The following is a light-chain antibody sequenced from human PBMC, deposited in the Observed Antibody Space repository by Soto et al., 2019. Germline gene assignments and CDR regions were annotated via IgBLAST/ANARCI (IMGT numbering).Light chain of an antibody. CDR2: GAS. Sequence: VLTQSPGTLSLSPGERATLSCRASQSVNSIYLAWYQQKPGQPPRLLIYGASSRATGIPDRFSGSGSGTDFTLTISRLEPDDFAVYYCQVLGSSLWMFGQGTKVENK. CDR3: QVLGSSLWM. V-gene: IGKV3-20*01. J-gene: IGKJ1*01. CDR1: QSVNSIY.